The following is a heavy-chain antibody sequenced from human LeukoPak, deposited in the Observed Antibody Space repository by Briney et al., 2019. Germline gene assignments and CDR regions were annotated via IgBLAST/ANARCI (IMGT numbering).Heavy chain of an antibody. D-gene: IGHD3-22*01. CDR1: GGTFSSYA. Sequence: SVKVSCKASGGTFSSYAISWVRQVPGQGLEWMGRIIPILGIANYAQKFQGRVTITADKSTSTAYMELSSLRSEDTAVYYCASDGPEYYYDSSGYYASVPPEGYWGQGTLVTVSS. CDR2: IIPILGIA. CDR3: ASDGPEYYYDSSGYYASVPPEGY. V-gene: IGHV1-69*04. J-gene: IGHJ4*02.